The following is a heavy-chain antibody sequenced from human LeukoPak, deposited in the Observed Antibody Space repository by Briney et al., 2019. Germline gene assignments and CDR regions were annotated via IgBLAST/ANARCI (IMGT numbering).Heavy chain of an antibody. CDR2: ISGSGGST. CDR1: GFTFSNYA. V-gene: IGHV3-23*01. J-gene: IGHJ4*02. D-gene: IGHD3-22*01. Sequence: GGSLRLSCVASGFTFSNYAMSWVRQAPGKGLECLSVISGSGGSTYYTDSVKGRFTISRDNSKNTLYLQMNSLRAEDTAVYYCARDFLTYYYDSSGYSRYFDYWGQGTLVTVSS. CDR3: ARDFLTYYYDSSGYSRYFDY.